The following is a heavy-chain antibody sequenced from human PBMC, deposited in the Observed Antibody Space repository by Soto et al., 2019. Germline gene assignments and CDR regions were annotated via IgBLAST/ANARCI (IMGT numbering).Heavy chain of an antibody. J-gene: IGHJ6*02. D-gene: IGHD2-2*01. Sequence: QVQLVQSGAEVKKPGSSVKVSCKASGGTFSRYSITWVRQAPGHGLEWIGRIIPIFGIPSYAQKFQGRVTITGDESTSTAYMGLSSLRTDDTAVYYCAREDRDRETGLVPAAIDGMDVWGQGTTVTVSS. CDR3: AREDRDRETGLVPAAIDGMDV. V-gene: IGHV1-69*08. CDR1: GGTFSRYS. CDR2: IIPIFGIP.